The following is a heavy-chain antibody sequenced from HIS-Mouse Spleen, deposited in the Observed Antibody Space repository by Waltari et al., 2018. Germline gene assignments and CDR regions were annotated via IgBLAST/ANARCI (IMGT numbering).Heavy chain of an antibody. CDR2: ISYDGSNK. CDR3: AKASSGWLDY. D-gene: IGHD6-19*01. CDR1: GFTFSSYG. V-gene: IGHV3-30*18. Sequence: QVQLVESGGGGVQPGRSLRLSCAASGFTFSSYGMHWVRQAPGKGREWGAVISYDGSNKYYADSVKGRFSISRDNSKNTLYLQMNSLRAEDTAVYYCAKASSGWLDYWGQGTLVTVSS. J-gene: IGHJ4*02.